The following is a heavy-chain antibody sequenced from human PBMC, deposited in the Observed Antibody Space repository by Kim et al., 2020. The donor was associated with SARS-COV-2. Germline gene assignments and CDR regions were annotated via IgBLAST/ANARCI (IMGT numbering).Heavy chain of an antibody. CDR3: AKEERSSWYYYYYGMDV. D-gene: IGHD6-13*01. V-gene: IGHV3-30*18. CDR1: GFTFSSYG. Sequence: GGSLRLSCAASGFTFSSYGMHWVRQAPGKGLEWVAVISYDGSNKYYADSVKGRFTISRDNSKNTLYLQMNSLRAEDTAVYYCAKEERSSWYYYYYGMDVWGQGTTVTVSS. CDR2: ISYDGSNK. J-gene: IGHJ6*02.